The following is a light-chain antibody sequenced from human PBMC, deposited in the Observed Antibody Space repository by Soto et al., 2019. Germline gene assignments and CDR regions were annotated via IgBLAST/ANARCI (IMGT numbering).Light chain of an antibody. J-gene: IGKJ1*01. CDR1: QSIGTNY. V-gene: IGKV3-20*01. Sequence: ENRLTQSPGTLSLSPGERATLSCRASQSIGTNYVAWFQQKPGQAPTLLIYAASRRATGIPDRFSGSGSGTEFTLTISRLEPEDFAVYFCQQYISTPRTFGQGTKVEFK. CDR2: AAS. CDR3: QQYISTPRT.